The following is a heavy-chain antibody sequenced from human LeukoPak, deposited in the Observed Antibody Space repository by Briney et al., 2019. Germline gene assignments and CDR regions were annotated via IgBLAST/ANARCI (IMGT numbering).Heavy chain of an antibody. Sequence: ASVKVSCKASGYIFTHYFVHWLRQAPGQGLEWMGWINSNTGGTNYVQKFQGRVTMTRDTSISTLYMELSSLRSDDTAVYYCARVDGSPDYWGQGTLVTVSS. D-gene: IGHD2-15*01. CDR3: ARVDGSPDY. V-gene: IGHV1-2*02. CDR1: GYIFTHYF. J-gene: IGHJ4*02. CDR2: INSNTGGT.